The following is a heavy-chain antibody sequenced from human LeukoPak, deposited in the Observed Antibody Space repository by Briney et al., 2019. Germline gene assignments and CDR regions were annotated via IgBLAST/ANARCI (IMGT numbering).Heavy chain of an antibody. CDR2: IYSSGST. CDR3: ARVCSGGSCFGVAYDY. D-gene: IGHD2-15*01. CDR1: GGSISSGSYY. J-gene: IGHJ4*02. V-gene: IGHV4-61*02. Sequence: PSETLSLTCTVSGGSISSGSYYWTWIRQPAGKGLEWIGRIYSSGSTNYNPSLKSRVTISVDTPKNQFSLKLSSVTAADTAVYYCARVCSGGSCFGVAYDYWGQGTLVTVSS.